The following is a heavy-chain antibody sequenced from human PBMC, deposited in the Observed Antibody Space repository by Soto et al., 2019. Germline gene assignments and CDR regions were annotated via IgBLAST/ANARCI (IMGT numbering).Heavy chain of an antibody. J-gene: IGHJ4*02. V-gene: IGHV3-30*18. CDR1: GFSFRSHG. Sequence: PGGSLRLSCAASGFSFRSHGMHWVRQAPGKGLQWVAVISYDGSNSYYADSVKGRFTISRDNSNDALYLQMSSLRPEDTAVYFCAKDHRNGGSRVDYWGQGTLVTV. D-gene: IGHD2-15*01. CDR2: ISYDGSNS. CDR3: AKDHRNGGSRVDY.